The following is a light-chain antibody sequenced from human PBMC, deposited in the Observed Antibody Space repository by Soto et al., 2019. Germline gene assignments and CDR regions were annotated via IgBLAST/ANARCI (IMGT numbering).Light chain of an antibody. CDR1: SSDIGSHNF. CDR3: CSYAGTTPWV. Sequence: QSALTQPASVSGSPGQSITISCTGTSSDIGSHNFVSWYQQRPGKAPKLMIFEVTKRPSGVSNRFSASKSGNTASLTISGVQAEDEADYYCCSYAGTTPWVFGGGTKLTVL. V-gene: IGLV2-23*02. CDR2: EVT. J-gene: IGLJ3*02.